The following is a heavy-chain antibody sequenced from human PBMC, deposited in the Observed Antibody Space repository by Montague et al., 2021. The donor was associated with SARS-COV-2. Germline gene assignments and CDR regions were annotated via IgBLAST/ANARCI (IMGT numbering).Heavy chain of an antibody. J-gene: IGHJ5*02. CDR3: AKDWKSITIFGVVIMEPNWFDP. Sequence: SLRLSCAASGFTFSSYGMHWVRQAPGKGLEWVAVIWYDGSNKYYADSVKGRFTISRDNSKNTLYLQMNSLRAEDTAVYYCAKDWKSITIFGVVIMEPNWFDPRGQGTLVTVSS. CDR2: IWYDGSNK. V-gene: IGHV3-33*06. CDR1: GFTFSSYG. D-gene: IGHD3-3*01.